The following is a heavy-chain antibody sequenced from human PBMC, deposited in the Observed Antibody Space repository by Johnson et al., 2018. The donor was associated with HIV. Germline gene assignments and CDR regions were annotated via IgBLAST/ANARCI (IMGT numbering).Heavy chain of an antibody. J-gene: IGHJ3*02. CDR2: ITSSGTTI. V-gene: IGHV3-11*04. CDR1: GFTFSDYY. Sequence: QVQLVESGGGLVKPGGSLRLSCAASGFTFSDYYMSWIRQAPGKGLEWVSYITSSGTTIYLVDSVKGRFTISRDNAKNSLYLQINSLRAEDTAVYYCARDRWATYYYDSSGHGGVFDIWGQGTVVTVSS. D-gene: IGHD3-22*01. CDR3: ARDRWATYYYDSSGHGGVFDI.